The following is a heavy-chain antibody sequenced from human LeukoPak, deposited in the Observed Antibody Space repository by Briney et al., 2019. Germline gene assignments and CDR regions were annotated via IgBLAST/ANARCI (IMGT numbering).Heavy chain of an antibody. CDR2: IYHSGST. J-gene: IGHJ4*02. V-gene: IGHV4-4*02. CDR3: ARALTGDPNYFDY. CDR1: GGSISSSNW. D-gene: IGHD7-27*01. Sequence: SGTLSLTCAVSGGSISSSNWWSWVRQPPGKGLEWIGEIYHSGSTNYNPSLKSRVTISVDKSKNQFSLKLSSVTAADTAVYYCARALTGDPNYFDYWGQGTLVTVSS.